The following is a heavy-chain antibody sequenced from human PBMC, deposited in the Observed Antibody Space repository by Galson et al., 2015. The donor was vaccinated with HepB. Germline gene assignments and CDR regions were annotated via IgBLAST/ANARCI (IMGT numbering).Heavy chain of an antibody. J-gene: IGHJ6*02. Sequence: SLRLSCAASGFTFSSYGMHWVRQAPGKGLEWVAVISYDGSNKYYADSVKGRFTISRDNSKNTLYLQMNSLRAEDTAVYYCAKDRSTLQWLDTARGMDVWGQGTTVTVSS. D-gene: IGHD6-19*01. CDR1: GFTFSSYG. CDR2: ISYDGSNK. CDR3: AKDRSTLQWLDTARGMDV. V-gene: IGHV3-30*18.